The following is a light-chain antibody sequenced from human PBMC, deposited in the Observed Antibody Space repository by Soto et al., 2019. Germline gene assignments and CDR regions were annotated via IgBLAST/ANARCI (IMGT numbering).Light chain of an antibody. J-gene: IGKJ5*01. CDR1: QSISSY. Sequence: DIQMTQSPSSLSASVGDRVTITCRASQSISSYLNWYQQKPGKAPKLLIYAASSLQSGVPSRFSGTGSGTEFTLSIDSLQPDDFATYYCQQYHTSSITFGQGTRLEIK. V-gene: IGKV1-39*01. CDR3: QQYHTSSIT. CDR2: AAS.